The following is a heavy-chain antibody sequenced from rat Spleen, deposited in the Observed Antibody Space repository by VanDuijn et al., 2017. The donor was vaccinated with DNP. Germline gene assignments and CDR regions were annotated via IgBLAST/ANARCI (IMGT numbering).Heavy chain of an antibody. J-gene: IGHJ1*01. CDR1: GLSLTSYS. CDR2: MSSGGST. CDR3: ARDRDSTGIRTWYFDF. D-gene: IGHD1-4*01. Sequence: QVQLKESGPGLVQPSETLSLTCTVSGLSLTSYSVSWVRQPPGKGLEWIATMSSGGSTYYNSVLKSRLSINRDTSESQVFLKRNSLQTEDTAMYFCARDRDSTGIRTWYFDFWGPGTMVTVSS. V-gene: IGHV2-6*01.